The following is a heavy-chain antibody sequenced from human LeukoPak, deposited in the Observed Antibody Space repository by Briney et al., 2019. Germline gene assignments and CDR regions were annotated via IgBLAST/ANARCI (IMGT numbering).Heavy chain of an antibody. Sequence: GSSVKVSCKASGGTFCSYAISWVRQAPGQGLEWMGGIIPIFGTANYAQKFQGRVTITADESTSTAYMELSSLRSEDTAVYYCARMGGASTTVKEWGGYYFDYWGQGTLVTVSS. CDR1: GGTFCSYA. D-gene: IGHD4-17*01. J-gene: IGHJ4*02. CDR3: ARMGGASTTVKEWGGYYFDY. CDR2: IIPIFGTA. V-gene: IGHV1-69*01.